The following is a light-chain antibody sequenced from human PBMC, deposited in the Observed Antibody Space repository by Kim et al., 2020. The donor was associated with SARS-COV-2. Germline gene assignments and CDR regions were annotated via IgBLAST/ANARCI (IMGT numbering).Light chain of an antibody. CDR1: ELAGKH. J-gene: IGLJ3*02. Sequence: SYELTQPPSVSVSPGQTASITCSANELAGKHASWYQQKPGQSPVVVIYQDNKRPSGIPERFSGSNSGNTATLTISGTQAMDEADYYCQAWDSSTWVFGGGTQLTVL. V-gene: IGLV3-1*01. CDR2: QDN. CDR3: QAWDSSTWV.